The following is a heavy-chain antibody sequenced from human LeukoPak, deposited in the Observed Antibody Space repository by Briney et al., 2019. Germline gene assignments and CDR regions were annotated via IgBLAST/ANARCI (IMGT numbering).Heavy chain of an antibody. V-gene: IGHV1-18*01. Sequence: GASVKVSCKASGYTFTSYGISWVRQAPGQGLEWMGWISAYNGNTNYAQKLQGRVTMTTDTSTSTAYMELRSLRSDDTAVYYCARVPQVVYYDILTGSDDAFDIWGQGTMVTVSS. J-gene: IGHJ3*02. CDR2: ISAYNGNT. CDR3: ARVPQVVYYDILTGSDDAFDI. D-gene: IGHD3-9*01. CDR1: GYTFTSYG.